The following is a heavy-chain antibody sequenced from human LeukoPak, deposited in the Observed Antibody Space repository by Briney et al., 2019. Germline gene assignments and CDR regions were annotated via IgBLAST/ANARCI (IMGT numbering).Heavy chain of an antibody. CDR1: GYSISSGYY. CDR2: IYYSGST. Sequence: SETLSLTCTVSGYSISSGYYWGWIRQPPGKGLEWIGSIYYSGSTYYNPSLKSRVTISVDTSKNQFSLNLSSVTAADTAVYYCARGTKGMGYFDYWGQGALVTVSS. V-gene: IGHV4-38-2*02. D-gene: IGHD2-2*01. CDR3: ARGTKGMGYFDY. J-gene: IGHJ4*02.